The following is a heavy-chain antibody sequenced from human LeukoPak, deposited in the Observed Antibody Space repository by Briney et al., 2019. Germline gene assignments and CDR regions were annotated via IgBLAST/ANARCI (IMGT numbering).Heavy chain of an antibody. V-gene: IGHV3-53*01. Sequence: GGSLRLSCAASGFTVSSNYMSWVRQAPGKGLEWVSVIYSGGSTYYADSVKGRFTISRDNSKNTLYLQMNSLRAEDTAVYYCAKGDCSSTSCPRPPDYWGQGTLVTVSS. CDR3: AKGDCSSTSCPRPPDY. CDR1: GFTVSSNY. J-gene: IGHJ4*02. D-gene: IGHD2-2*01. CDR2: IYSGGST.